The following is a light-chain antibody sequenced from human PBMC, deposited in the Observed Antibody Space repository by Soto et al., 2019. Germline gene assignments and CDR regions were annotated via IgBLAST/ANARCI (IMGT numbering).Light chain of an antibody. V-gene: IGLV3-1*01. CDR3: QAWDSSTAANV. CDR2: QDN. Sequence: SYELTQPPSVSVSPGQTASITCSGDKLGDKYASWYQQKPGQSPVLVIYQDNKRPSGIPERFSGSNSGNTATLTISGTQAMDEADYYCQAWDSSTAANVFGTGTKLTVL. CDR1: KLGDKY. J-gene: IGLJ1*01.